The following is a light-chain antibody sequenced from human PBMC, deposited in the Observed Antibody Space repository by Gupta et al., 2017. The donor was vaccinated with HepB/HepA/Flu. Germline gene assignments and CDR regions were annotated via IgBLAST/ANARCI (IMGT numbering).Light chain of an antibody. CDR3: SSYTNSDPVV. J-gene: IGLJ2*01. CDR1: SSDIGGYNY. CDR2: DVN. Sequence: HSALTHPASVSGSPGQSISISCTGTSSDIGGYNYVSWYQQHPGDAPKLMIYDVNNRPSGVSNRFSGSKSGNTASLTISGLQAEDEADYYCSSYTNSDPVVFGGGTKLTVL. V-gene: IGLV2-14*03.